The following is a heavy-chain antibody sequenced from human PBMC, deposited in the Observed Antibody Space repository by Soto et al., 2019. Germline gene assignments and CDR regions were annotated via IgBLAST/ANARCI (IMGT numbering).Heavy chain of an antibody. J-gene: IGHJ4*02. Sequence: QLQLQESGPGLVKPSETLSLTCTVSGGSISSSSYYWGWIRQPPGKGLEWIGSIYYSGSTYYNPSLKSRVTISVETSKNHFSLKLSSVTAADTAVYYCARIHLDPLYQPLLYAFDYWGQGTLVTVFS. CDR3: ARIHLDPLYQPLLYAFDY. V-gene: IGHV4-39*01. CDR2: IYYSGST. D-gene: IGHD2-2*02. CDR1: GGSISSSSYY.